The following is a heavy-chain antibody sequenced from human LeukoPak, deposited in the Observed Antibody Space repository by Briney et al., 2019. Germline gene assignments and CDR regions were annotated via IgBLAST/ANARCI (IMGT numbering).Heavy chain of an antibody. CDR1: GFTFTSYG. J-gene: IGHJ4*02. CDR3: AREEELWFG. V-gene: IGHV3-30*02. CDR2: IRYDGSNK. D-gene: IGHD3-10*01. Sequence: GGSLRLSCAASGFTFTSYGMYWVRQAPGKGLEWLAFIRYDGSNKYYADSVKGRFTISRDNSKNTLYLQMNSLRAEDTAVYYCAREEELWFGGGQGTLVTVSP.